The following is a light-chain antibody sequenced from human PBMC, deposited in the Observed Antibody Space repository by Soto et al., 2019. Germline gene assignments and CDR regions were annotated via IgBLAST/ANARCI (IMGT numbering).Light chain of an antibody. Sequence: QAVVTQPPSVSGAPGQRVAISCTGSTSNFGAGYDVHWYQQLPGTAPKLLIYGNNKRPSGVPDRFSGSESGTSASLAITGLQAEDEADYYCQSYDSSLSTYVFGTGTKVTVL. V-gene: IGLV1-40*01. CDR2: GNN. CDR1: TSNFGAGYD. CDR3: QSYDSSLSTYV. J-gene: IGLJ1*01.